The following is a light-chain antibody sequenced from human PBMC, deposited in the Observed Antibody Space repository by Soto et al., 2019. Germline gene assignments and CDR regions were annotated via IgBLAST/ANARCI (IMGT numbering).Light chain of an antibody. CDR2: GAS. CDR1: QSVSSD. CDR3: QQYKKWPRT. Sequence: EIVMTQSPATLSVSPGERATLSCRASQSVSSDLAWYQHKPGQAPRLLIYGASTRATGVPARFSGSGSGTEFTLTISSLQSEDFAVYYCQQYKKWPRTFGQGTKVDIK. V-gene: IGKV3-15*01. J-gene: IGKJ2*01.